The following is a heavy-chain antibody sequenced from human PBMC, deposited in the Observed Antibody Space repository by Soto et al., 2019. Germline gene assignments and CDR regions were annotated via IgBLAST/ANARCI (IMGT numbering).Heavy chain of an antibody. Sequence: LRLSCAASGFTFSSYWMHWVRQAPGKGLVWVSRINSDGSSTSYADSVKGRFTISRDNAKNTLYLQMNSLRAEDTAVYYCARGDCSGGSCYPYYYYYGMDVWGQGTTVTVSS. V-gene: IGHV3-74*01. D-gene: IGHD2-15*01. CDR1: GFTFSSYW. J-gene: IGHJ6*02. CDR2: INSDGSST. CDR3: ARGDCSGGSCYPYYYYYGMDV.